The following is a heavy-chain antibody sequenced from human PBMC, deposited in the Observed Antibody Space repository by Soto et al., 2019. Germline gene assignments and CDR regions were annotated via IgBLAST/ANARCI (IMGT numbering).Heavy chain of an antibody. CDR3: AGDRNYNNCACY. D-gene: IGHD3-10*01. CDR2: IRYSGAT. Sequence: QVRLQESGPELVKPSETLYLTCAVTGGSITSYYWCWVWQPPGEALEWIGYIRYSGATNSNPSLKSRVTISVDTSKNQFSQEVKSVTAADTAVYFCAGDRNYNNCACYWGRGALVTVSS. V-gene: IGHV4-59*13. J-gene: IGHJ4*02. CDR1: GGSITSYY.